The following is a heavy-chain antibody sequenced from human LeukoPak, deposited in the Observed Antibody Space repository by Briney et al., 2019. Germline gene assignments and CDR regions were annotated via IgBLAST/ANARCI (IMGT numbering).Heavy chain of an antibody. Sequence: PGGSLRLSCAASGFTFSSYWMSWVRQAPGKGLEWVANIKEDGSEKYYVDSVKGRFTIPRDNAKNSLYLQMNSLRAEDTAVYYCARVRGIAVAGTASIYFDYWGQGTLVTVSS. CDR2: IKEDGSEK. J-gene: IGHJ4*02. D-gene: IGHD6-19*01. CDR1: GFTFSSYW. CDR3: ARVRGIAVAGTASIYFDY. V-gene: IGHV3-7*01.